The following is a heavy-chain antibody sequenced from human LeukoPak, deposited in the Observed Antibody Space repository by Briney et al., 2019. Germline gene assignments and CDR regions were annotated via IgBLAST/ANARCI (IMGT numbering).Heavy chain of an antibody. D-gene: IGHD5-12*01. CDR3: AKSYTRDYSGDPLNWFDP. V-gene: IGHV3-23*01. Sequence: PGGSLRLSCAGSGFTFSSYAMTWVRQAPGKGLEWVSGISGSGGSTYYGDSVKGRFTISRDNSKNTLHLQMNSLRAEDTAVYYCAKSYTRDYSGDPLNWFDPWGQGTLVTVSS. J-gene: IGHJ5*02. CDR2: ISGSGGST. CDR1: GFTFSSYA.